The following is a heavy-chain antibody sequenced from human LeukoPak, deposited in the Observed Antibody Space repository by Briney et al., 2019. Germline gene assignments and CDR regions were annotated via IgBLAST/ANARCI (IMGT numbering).Heavy chain of an antibody. CDR2: INHSGST. Sequence: SSETLSLTCTVYGGSFSGYYWSWIRQPPGKGLEWIGEINHSGSTNYHPSLKSRVTISLDTSKNQFFLNLTSVTAADTAVYYCARTRGQQRDRGSFDYWGQGTLVTVSS. CDR3: ARTRGQQRDRGSFDY. V-gene: IGHV4-34*01. D-gene: IGHD6-13*01. CDR1: GGSFSGYY. J-gene: IGHJ4*02.